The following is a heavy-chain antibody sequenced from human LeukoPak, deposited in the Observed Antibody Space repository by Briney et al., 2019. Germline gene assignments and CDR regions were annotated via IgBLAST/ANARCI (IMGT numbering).Heavy chain of an antibody. CDR2: IIPIFGTA. J-gene: IGHJ4*02. Sequence: SVKVSRKASGGTFSSYAISWVRQAPGQGLEWMGGIIPIFGTANYAQKLQGRVTITADESTSTAYMELSSLRSEDTAVYYCAREVRDFWSGYYGYWGQGTLVTVSS. CDR3: AREVRDFWSGYYGY. D-gene: IGHD3-3*01. V-gene: IGHV1-69*13. CDR1: GGTFSSYA.